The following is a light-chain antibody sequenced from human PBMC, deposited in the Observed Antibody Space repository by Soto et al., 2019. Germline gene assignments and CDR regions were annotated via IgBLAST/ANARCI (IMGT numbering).Light chain of an antibody. J-gene: IGKJ5*01. Sequence: DIQMTQSLSSLSASLGDRVTITCRESQSISTYLNWYQQKPGKAPNLLIYAASSLQSGVPSRFSGSGSGTDFTLTISSLQPEDFATYHCQQSYSTLSITFGQATRLENK. CDR1: QSISTY. V-gene: IGKV1-39*01. CDR2: AAS. CDR3: QQSYSTLSIT.